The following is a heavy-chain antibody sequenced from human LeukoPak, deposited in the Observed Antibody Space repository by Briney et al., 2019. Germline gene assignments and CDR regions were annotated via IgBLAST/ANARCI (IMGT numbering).Heavy chain of an antibody. Sequence: GGSLRLSXAASGFTFSSYSMNWVRQAPGKGLEWVSYISSNSSTIYYADSVKGRFTISRDNAKNSLYLQMNSLRAEDTAVYYCATFKASLGLDPWGQGTLVTVSS. J-gene: IGHJ5*02. CDR2: ISSNSSTI. CDR1: GFTFSSYS. V-gene: IGHV3-48*01. CDR3: ATFKASLGLDP.